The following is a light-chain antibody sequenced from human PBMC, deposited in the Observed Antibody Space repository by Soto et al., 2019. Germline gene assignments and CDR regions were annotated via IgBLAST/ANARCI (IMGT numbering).Light chain of an antibody. CDR3: QQLNSYPRT. CDR2: AAS. V-gene: IGKV1-9*01. J-gene: IGKJ2*01. Sequence: DIQLTQSPSFLSASVGDRVTITCRASQGISSYLAWYQQRPGKAPKLLIYAASILQSGVPSRFSGSGSGTEFTLTISSLQPADFATYYCQQLNSYPRTFGQGTKLEIK. CDR1: QGISSY.